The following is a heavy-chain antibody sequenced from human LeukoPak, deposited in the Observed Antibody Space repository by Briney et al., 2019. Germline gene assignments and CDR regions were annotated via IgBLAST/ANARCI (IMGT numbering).Heavy chain of an antibody. CDR3: ARGGSSGSMIY. Sequence: GGSLRLSCAASGFAFSSYGMHWVRQAPGKGLEWLSYISSSSNTIYYADSLKGRFTISRDNAKNSLYLQMNSLGAEDTAVYYCARGGSSGSMIYWGQGTLVTVSS. D-gene: IGHD3-22*01. V-gene: IGHV3-48*01. CDR2: ISSSSNTI. J-gene: IGHJ4*02. CDR1: GFAFSSYG.